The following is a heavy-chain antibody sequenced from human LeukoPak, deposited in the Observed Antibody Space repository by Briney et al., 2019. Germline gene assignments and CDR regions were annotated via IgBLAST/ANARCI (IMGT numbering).Heavy chain of an antibody. V-gene: IGHV4-39*01. CDR1: GDSVTSDSYY. Sequence: PSETLSLTCTVSGDSVTSDSYYWGWIRQPPRKGLEWIGSVFYRDRTYYNPSFRSRLTITVDTSKNQVSLKLRSVTAADTAVYYCATPPPYCGSTSCFAHFQHWGQGTLVTVSS. D-gene: IGHD2-2*01. CDR2: VFYRDRT. CDR3: ATPPPYCGSTSCFAHFQH. J-gene: IGHJ1*01.